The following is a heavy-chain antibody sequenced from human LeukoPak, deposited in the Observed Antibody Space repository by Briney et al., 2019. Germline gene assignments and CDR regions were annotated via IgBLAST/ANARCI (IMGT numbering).Heavy chain of an antibody. CDR2: TNPNSGKA. J-gene: IGHJ6*02. Sequence: GASVKVSCKASGYSFTNHDINWVRQATGQGLEWMGWTNPNSGKAGCAQKFQGRVTMTRNTSISTAYMELSSLRSEDTAVDYCATRQAYWGQGTTVTVSS. CDR1: GYSFTNHD. V-gene: IGHV1-8*01. D-gene: IGHD1-1*01. CDR3: ATRQAY.